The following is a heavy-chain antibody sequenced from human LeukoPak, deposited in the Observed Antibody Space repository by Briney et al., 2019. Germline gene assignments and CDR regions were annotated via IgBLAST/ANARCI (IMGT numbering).Heavy chain of an antibody. CDR1: GYTFTSYY. Sequence: ASVKVSCKASGYTFTSYYMHWVRQAPGQGLEWMGIINPSGGSTSYAQKFQGRVTMTRDTSISTAYMELSRLRSDDTAVYYCARAYCSGGSCYPAWFDPWGQGTLVTVSS. CDR2: INPSGGST. J-gene: IGHJ5*02. V-gene: IGHV1-46*01. D-gene: IGHD2-15*01. CDR3: ARAYCSGGSCYPAWFDP.